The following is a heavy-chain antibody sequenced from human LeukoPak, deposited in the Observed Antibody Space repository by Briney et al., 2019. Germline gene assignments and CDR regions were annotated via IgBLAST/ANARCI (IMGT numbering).Heavy chain of an antibody. CDR2: IWYDGRNK. V-gene: IGHV3-33*06. CDR1: GFTLSSYG. D-gene: IGHD4/OR15-4a*01. Sequence: GGSPRLSCAASGFTLSSYGMHWVRQAPGKGLEWVAVIWYDGRNKYYADSVKGRFTISRDNSKNTLYLQMNSLSVEDTAVYYCANEEVPNDYWGQGTLVTVSS. CDR3: ANEEVPNDY. J-gene: IGHJ4*02.